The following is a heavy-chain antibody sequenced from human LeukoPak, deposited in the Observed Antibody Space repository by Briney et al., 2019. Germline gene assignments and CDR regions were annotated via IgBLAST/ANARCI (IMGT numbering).Heavy chain of an antibody. J-gene: IGHJ6*03. Sequence: GSLRLSCVTSGFTFNTHGMHWVRQAPGKGLEWVSAISGSGGSTYYADSVKGRFTISRDNSKNTLYLQMNSLRAEDTAVYYCAKGLRFLEWSSMDVWGKGTTVTVSS. CDR1: GFTFNTHG. V-gene: IGHV3-23*01. D-gene: IGHD3-3*01. CDR3: AKGLRFLEWSSMDV. CDR2: ISGSGGST.